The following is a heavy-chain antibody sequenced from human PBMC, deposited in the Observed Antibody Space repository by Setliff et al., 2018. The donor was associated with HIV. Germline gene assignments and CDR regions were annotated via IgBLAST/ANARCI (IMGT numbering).Heavy chain of an antibody. J-gene: IGHJ4*02. CDR1: GGTSISYA. Sequence: ASVKVSCKASGGTSISYAINWVRQAPGPGLEWMGGISPSGASTKYAQRLQGRVTLTRDTSSSKAYVELSSLRSEDTAVYYCAREAEQGERSSSWYFDYWGQGTLVTVSS. CDR3: AREAEQGERSSSWYFDY. D-gene: IGHD6-6*01. V-gene: IGHV1-46*01. CDR2: ISPSGAST.